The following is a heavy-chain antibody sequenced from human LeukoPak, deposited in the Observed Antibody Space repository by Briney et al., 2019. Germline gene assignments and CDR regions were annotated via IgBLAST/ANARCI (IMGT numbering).Heavy chain of an antibody. D-gene: IGHD4-17*01. J-gene: IGHJ4*02. CDR1: GGSISSSSYY. V-gene: IGHV4-39*01. CDR2: IYYSGST. CDR3: ARQRATVTFPPDY. Sequence: PSETLSLTCTVSGGSISSSSYYWGWIRQPPGKGLEWIGSIYYSGSTYYNPSLKSRVTISVDTSKNQFSLKLSSVTAADTAVYYCARQRATVTFPPDYWGQGTLVTVSS.